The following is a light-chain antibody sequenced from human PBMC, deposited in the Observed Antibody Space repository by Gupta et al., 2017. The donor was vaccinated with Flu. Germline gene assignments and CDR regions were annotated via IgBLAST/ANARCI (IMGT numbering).Light chain of an antibody. CDR3: LLDHGGAQGV. Sequence: QTVVTQEPTLTVSPGGTVTLTCASSAGAVTSDYYPNWVQQKLGQPPRALIYSKSVKYYWTPARFSGSILGGKAALTLSGAQPEDESEYYCLLDHGGAQGVFGGGTKVTVL. V-gene: IGLV7-43*01. J-gene: IGLJ3*02. CDR1: AGAVTSDYY. CDR2: SKS.